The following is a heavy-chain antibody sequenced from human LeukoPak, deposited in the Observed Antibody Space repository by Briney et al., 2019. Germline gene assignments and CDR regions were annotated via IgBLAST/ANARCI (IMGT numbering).Heavy chain of an antibody. CDR1: GGSISSYY. CDR2: IYYSGNT. Sequence: SETLSLTCTVSGGSISSYYSSWIRQPPGKGLGWVGYIYYSGNTNYNPSLKSRVTISVDTSKSQSYLKLSSVTAADTAVYYCARHLQREWELLHLDYWGQGTLVTVSS. D-gene: IGHD1-26*01. CDR3: ARHLQREWELLHLDY. V-gene: IGHV4-59*08. J-gene: IGHJ4*02.